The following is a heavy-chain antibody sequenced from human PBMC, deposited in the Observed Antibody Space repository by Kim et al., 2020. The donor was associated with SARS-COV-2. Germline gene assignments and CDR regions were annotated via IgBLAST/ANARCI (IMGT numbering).Heavy chain of an antibody. CDR1: GFTFSTYA. V-gene: IGHV3-23*01. Sequence: GGSLRLSCAASGFTFSTYAMTWVRQAPGKGLEWVSHISGSGGNAFYADSVKGRFTISRDNSNNTLFLQMDSLRADDMAIYYCAKVPLIWAGHYQTKGFDPWGQGTRVTVSS. D-gene: IGHD2-8*01. CDR3: AKVPLIWAGHYQTKGFDP. CDR2: ISGSGGNA. J-gene: IGHJ5*02.